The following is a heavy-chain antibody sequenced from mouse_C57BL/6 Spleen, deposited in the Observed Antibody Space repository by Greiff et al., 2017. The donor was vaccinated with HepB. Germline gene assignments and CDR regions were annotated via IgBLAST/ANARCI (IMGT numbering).Heavy chain of an antibody. CDR1: GYTFTSYW. CDR2: IDPSDSYT. D-gene: IGHD2-5*01. Sequence: QVQLQQPGAELVMPGASVKLSCKASGYTFTSYWMHWVKQRPGQGLEWIGEIDPSDSYTNYNQKFKGKSTLTVDISSSTAYMQLSSLTSEDSAVYYCARRGSNYIYYAMDYWGQGTSVTVSS. J-gene: IGHJ4*01. CDR3: ARRGSNYIYYAMDY. V-gene: IGHV1-69*01.